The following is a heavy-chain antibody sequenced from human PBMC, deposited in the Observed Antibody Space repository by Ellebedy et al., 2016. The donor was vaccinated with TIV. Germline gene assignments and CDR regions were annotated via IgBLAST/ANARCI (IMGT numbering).Heavy chain of an antibody. J-gene: IGHJ4*02. V-gene: IGHV4-39*01. CDR1: GGSISSSSYY. CDR2: IYYSGST. D-gene: IGHD5-24*01. CDR3: ARSLEMATPAYYFDY. Sequence: SETLSLTXTVSGGSISSSSYYWGWIRQPPGKGLEWIGSIYYSGSTYYNPSLKSRVTISVDTSKNQFSLKLSSVTAADTAVYYCARSLEMATPAYYFDYWGQGTLVTVSS.